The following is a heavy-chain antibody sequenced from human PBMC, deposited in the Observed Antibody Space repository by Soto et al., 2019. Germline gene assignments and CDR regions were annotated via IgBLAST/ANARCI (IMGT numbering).Heavy chain of an antibody. V-gene: IGHV4-4*02. CDR3: TSTFGQLLAHAFDI. Sequence: QVQLQESGPGLVKPSGTLSLTCAVSGDSISRSYWWSWVRQLPGKGLEWIGEIYHSGSTIYNPSLQSPVTLSVDKSKNEFSLNMSSVTDAYTAVYYCTSTFGQLLAHAFDIWVQGTMVTVSS. CDR2: IYHSGST. J-gene: IGHJ3*02. CDR1: GDSISRSYW. D-gene: IGHD3-10*01.